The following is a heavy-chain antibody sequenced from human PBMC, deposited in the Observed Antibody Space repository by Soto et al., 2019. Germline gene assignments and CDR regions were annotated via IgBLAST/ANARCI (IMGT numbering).Heavy chain of an antibody. V-gene: IGHV4-4*07. D-gene: IGHD3-3*01. CDR2: IYTSGST. J-gene: IGHJ6*02. CDR1: GGSISSYY. Sequence: PSETLSLTCTVSGGSISSYYWSWIRQPAGKGLEWIGRIYTSGSTNYNPSLKSRVTMSVDTSKNQFSLKLSSVTAADTAVYYCARGAIFGGVTPNYYYYGVDVWGQGTTVTVSS. CDR3: ARGAIFGGVTPNYYYYGVDV.